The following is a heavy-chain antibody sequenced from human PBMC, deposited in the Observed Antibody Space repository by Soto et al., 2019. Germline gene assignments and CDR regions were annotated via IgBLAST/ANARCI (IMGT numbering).Heavy chain of an antibody. CDR1: GGSISSYD. CDR3: AREGNLGRWLQPLDY. CDR2: IHYNGNT. V-gene: IGHV4-59*01. Sequence: SETLCLTCTVAGGSISSYDGSCIRQPPGKGLEWIGNIHYNGNTKYNPSLKSRVTISVDTSKNQFSLKLISVTAADTAVYYCAREGNLGRWLQPLDYWGQGTLVTV. J-gene: IGHJ4*02. D-gene: IGHD5-12*01.